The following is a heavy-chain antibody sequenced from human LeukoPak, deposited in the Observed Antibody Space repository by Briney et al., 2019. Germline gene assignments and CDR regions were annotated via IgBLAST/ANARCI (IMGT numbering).Heavy chain of an antibody. CDR2: ISHSGST. Sequence: SETLSLTCAVYGGSFSGYYWSWIRQPPGKGLEWIGEISHSGSTNYNPSLKSRVTISVDTSKNQFSLKLSSVTAADTAVYYCAGRGRYYYYYYMDVWGKGTTVTVSS. V-gene: IGHV4-34*01. CDR3: AGRGRYYYYYYMDV. CDR1: GGSFSGYY. J-gene: IGHJ6*03.